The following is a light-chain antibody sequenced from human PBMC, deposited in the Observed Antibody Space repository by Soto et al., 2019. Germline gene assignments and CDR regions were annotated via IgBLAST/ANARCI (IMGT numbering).Light chain of an antibody. CDR3: QQYGDSPLT. CDR2: DAS. Sequence: EIVLTQSPATLSLSPGERATLSCRASQSVSSYLAWYQQKPGQAPRLLIYDASNRATGIPDRFSGSGSGTDFTLTISRLEPEDFAVYHCQQYGDSPLTFGGGTKVDIK. V-gene: IGKV3-20*01. CDR1: QSVSSY. J-gene: IGKJ4*01.